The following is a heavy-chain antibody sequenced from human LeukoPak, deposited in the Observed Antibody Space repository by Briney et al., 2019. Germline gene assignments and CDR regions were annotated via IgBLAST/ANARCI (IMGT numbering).Heavy chain of an antibody. J-gene: IGHJ4*02. CDR1: GFTFDDYA. V-gene: IGHV3-9*01. CDR2: ISWNSGSI. Sequence: GGSLRLSCAASGFTFDDYAMHWVRQAPGKGLEWVSGISWNSGSIGYADSVKGRFTISRDNAKNSLYLQMNSLRAEDTAVYYCAKGRYSSSWFQFDYWGQGTLVTASS. CDR3: AKGRYSSSWFQFDY. D-gene: IGHD6-13*01.